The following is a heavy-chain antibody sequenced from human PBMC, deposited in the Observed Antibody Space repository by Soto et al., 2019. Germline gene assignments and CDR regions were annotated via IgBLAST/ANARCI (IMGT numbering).Heavy chain of an antibody. CDR1: GYTFTSYG. CDR3: ARDAAVGLLEY. J-gene: IGHJ4*02. CDR2: ISAYNGNT. D-gene: IGHD3-10*01. V-gene: IGHV1-18*01. Sequence: QVQLVQSGAEVKKPGASVKVSCKASGYTFTSYGISWVRQAPGQGLEWMGWISAYNGNTNYAQKLQGRVTMTTDTSTNTAYMEPSSLRSDDPAVSYCARDAAVGLLEYWGRGTLVTVSS.